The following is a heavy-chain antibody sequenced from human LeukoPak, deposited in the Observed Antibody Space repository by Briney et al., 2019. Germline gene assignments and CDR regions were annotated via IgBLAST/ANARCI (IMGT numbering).Heavy chain of an antibody. CDR3: ASIMVRGESPFDY. D-gene: IGHD3-10*01. Sequence: GRSLRLSCAASGFTFSSYAMHWVRQAPGKGLEWVAVISYDGSNKYYADSVKGRFTISRDNSKNTLYLQMNSLRAEDTAVYYCASIMVRGESPFDYWGQGTLVTVSS. CDR1: GFTFSSYA. J-gene: IGHJ4*02. V-gene: IGHV3-30-3*01. CDR2: ISYDGSNK.